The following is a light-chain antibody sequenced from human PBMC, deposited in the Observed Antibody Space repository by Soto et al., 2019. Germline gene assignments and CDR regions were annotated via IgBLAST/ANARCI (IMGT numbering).Light chain of an antibody. J-gene: IGLJ2*01. CDR1: SGHSNNI. CDR2: LEGSGNY. CDR3: ETWDSNTRI. V-gene: IGLV4-60*03. Sequence: QPVLTQSSSASASLGSSVKLTCTLSSGHSNNIIAWHQQQPGKAPRYLMKLEGSGNYNKGSAVPDRFSGSSSGADRYLTISNLQSEDEADYYCETWDSNTRIFGGGTKLTVL.